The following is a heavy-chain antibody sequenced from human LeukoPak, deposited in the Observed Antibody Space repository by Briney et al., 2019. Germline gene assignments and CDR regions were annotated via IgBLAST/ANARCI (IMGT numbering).Heavy chain of an antibody. V-gene: IGHV3-30-3*01. CDR1: GFTFSSYA. Sequence: GRSLRLSCAASGFTFSSYAMHWVRQAPGKGLEWVAVISYDGSNKYYADSVKGRFTISRDNSKNTLYLQMNSLRAEDTAVYYCARSPVAYQLLNWFDPWGQGTLVTVSS. D-gene: IGHD2-2*01. CDR2: ISYDGSNK. CDR3: ARSPVAYQLLNWFDP. J-gene: IGHJ5*02.